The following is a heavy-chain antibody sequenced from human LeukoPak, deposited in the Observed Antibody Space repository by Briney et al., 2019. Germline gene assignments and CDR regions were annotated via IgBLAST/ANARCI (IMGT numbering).Heavy chain of an antibody. CDR2: ISGSGGST. J-gene: IGHJ4*02. CDR1: GFTFSSYA. CDR3: AKGVRHYGGNSPYFDY. V-gene: IGHV3-23*01. D-gene: IGHD4-23*01. Sequence: GGSLRLSCAASGFTFSSYAMSWVRQAPGKGLEWVSAISGSGGSTYYAGSVKGRFTISRDNSKNTLYLQMNSLRAEDTAVYYCAKGVRHYGGNSPYFDYWGQGTLVTVSS.